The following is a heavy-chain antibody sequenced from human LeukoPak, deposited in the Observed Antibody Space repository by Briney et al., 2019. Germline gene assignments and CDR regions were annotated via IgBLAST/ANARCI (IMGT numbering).Heavy chain of an antibody. CDR1: GFTFDDYA. CDR3: AELGITMIGGV. D-gene: IGHD3-10*02. V-gene: IGHV3-48*03. Sequence: GRSLRLSCAASGFTFDDYAMHWVRQAPGKGLEWVSYISSSSSTIYYADSVKGRFTISRDNAKNSLYLQMNSLRAEDTAVYYCAELGITMIGGVWGKGTTVTISS. J-gene: IGHJ6*04. CDR2: ISSSSSTI.